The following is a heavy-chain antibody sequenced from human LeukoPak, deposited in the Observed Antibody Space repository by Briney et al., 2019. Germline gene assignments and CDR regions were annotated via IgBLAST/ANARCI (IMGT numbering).Heavy chain of an antibody. J-gene: IGHJ4*02. Sequence: TGGSLRLSCAASGFSFSSYGMHWVRQAPGKGLEWVAVIWYDGSNKYYADSVKGRFTISRGNSKNTLFLQMNSLRAEDTAVYYCARDRYDILTGYYMYFDYWGQGSLVTVSS. CDR2: IWYDGSNK. V-gene: IGHV3-33*01. D-gene: IGHD3-9*01. CDR3: ARDRYDILTGYYMYFDY. CDR1: GFSFSSYG.